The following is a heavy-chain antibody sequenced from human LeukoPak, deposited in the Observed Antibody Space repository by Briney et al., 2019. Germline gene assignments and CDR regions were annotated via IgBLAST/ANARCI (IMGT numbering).Heavy chain of an antibody. CDR3: AKNWGSLDY. Sequence: GGSLRLSCAASGFTFDSNSMSWVRQAPGKGLEWVANIKQDGSEKYYVDSVKGRFTISRDNAKNSLYLQMNSLRAEDAAVYYCAKNWGSLDYWGPGTLVTVSS. CDR1: GFTFDSNS. J-gene: IGHJ4*02. D-gene: IGHD7-27*01. CDR2: IKQDGSEK. V-gene: IGHV3-7*01.